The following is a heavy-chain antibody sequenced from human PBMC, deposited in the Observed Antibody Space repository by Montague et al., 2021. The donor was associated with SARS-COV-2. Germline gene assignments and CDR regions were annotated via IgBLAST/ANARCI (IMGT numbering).Heavy chain of an antibody. J-gene: IGHJ4*02. CDR1: GYNLNIYG. D-gene: IGHD6-13*01. CDR2: ISAYNGNP. Sequence: SVKVSCKASGYNLNIYGISWVRQAPGQGLEWMGWISAYNGNPNYAQKLQGRATMTTDTSTSTAYMELRSLRSDDTAVYYCARDRGDAAESVLDYWGQGTLVTVSS. V-gene: IGHV1-18*01. CDR3: ARDRGDAAESVLDY.